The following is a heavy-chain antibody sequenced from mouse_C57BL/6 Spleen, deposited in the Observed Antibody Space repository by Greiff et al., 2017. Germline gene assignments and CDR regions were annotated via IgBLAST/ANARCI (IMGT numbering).Heavy chain of an antibody. Sequence: VQLKQSGPELVKPGASVKISCKASGYSFTGYYMNWVKQSPEKSLEWIGEINPSTGGTTYNQKFKAKATLTVDKSSSTAYMQLKSLTSEDSAVYYCARVEAYYSNFRAMDYWGQGTSVTVSS. CDR2: INPSTGGT. CDR3: ARVEAYYSNFRAMDY. V-gene: IGHV1-42*01. CDR1: GYSFTGYY. D-gene: IGHD2-5*01. J-gene: IGHJ4*01.